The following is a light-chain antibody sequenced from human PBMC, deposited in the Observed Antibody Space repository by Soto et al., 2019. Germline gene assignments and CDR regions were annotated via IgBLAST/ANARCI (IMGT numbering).Light chain of an antibody. V-gene: IGKV1-39*01. CDR1: QSINNY. Sequence: DIQMTQSPSSLSASVGDRVAITCRASQSINNYLNWYQQKPGKAPKLLIYGASALQSGVPSRFSGSGSGPDFTLTITRLQPEDFATYYCQQTYDTPLTFGGGTTVDLK. J-gene: IGKJ4*02. CDR2: GAS. CDR3: QQTYDTPLT.